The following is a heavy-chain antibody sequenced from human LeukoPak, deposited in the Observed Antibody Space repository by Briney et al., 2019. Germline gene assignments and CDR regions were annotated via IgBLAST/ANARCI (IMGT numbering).Heavy chain of an antibody. CDR3: VTARYCSGGSCSHWFDP. V-gene: IGHV1-24*01. CDR1: GYTLTELS. CDR2: FDPEDGET. Sequence: RASVKVSCKVSGYTLTELSMHWVRQDPGKGLEWMGGFDPEDGETIYAQKFQGRVTMTEDTSTDTAYMELSSLRSEDTAVYYCVTARYCSGGSCSHWFDPWGQGTLVTVSS. J-gene: IGHJ5*02. D-gene: IGHD2-15*01.